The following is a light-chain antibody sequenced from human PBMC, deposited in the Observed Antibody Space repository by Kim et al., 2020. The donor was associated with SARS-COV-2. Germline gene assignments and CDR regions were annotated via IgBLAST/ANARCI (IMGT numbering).Light chain of an antibody. CDR1: SSDVGGYNY. CDR3: SSYTSSITVV. Sequence: QSVLTQPASVSGSPGQSITISCTGTSSDVGGYNYVSWYQQHPGKAPKLMLYDVSKRPSGVSNRFSGSKSGNTASLTISGLQAEDEADYYCSSYTSSITVVFGGGTKVTVL. J-gene: IGLJ2*01. V-gene: IGLV2-14*01. CDR2: DVS.